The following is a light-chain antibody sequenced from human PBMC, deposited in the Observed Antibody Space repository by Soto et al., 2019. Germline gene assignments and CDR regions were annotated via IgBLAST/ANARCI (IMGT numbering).Light chain of an antibody. CDR1: SGHNTYI. V-gene: IGLV4-60*03. Sequence: QPVLTQSSSASASLGSSVKLTCTLSSGHNTYIIAWHQQQPGKAPRYLMKIERSGAYNKGSGVPDRFSGSSSGAERYLTISNLQSEDEADYYCETWDSNTRVFAGGTKVTVL. CDR2: IERSGAY. J-gene: IGLJ3*02. CDR3: ETWDSNTRV.